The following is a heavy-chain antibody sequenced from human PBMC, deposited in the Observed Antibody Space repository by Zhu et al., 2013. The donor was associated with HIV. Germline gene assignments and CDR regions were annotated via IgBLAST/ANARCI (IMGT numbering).Heavy chain of an antibody. J-gene: IGHJ4*02. CDR1: GGTFSSYT. V-gene: IGHV1-69*08. CDR3: ARDAPGYSSSWYLY. Sequence: QVQLVQSGAEVKKPGSSVKVSCKASGGTFSSYTISWVRQAPGQGLEWMGRIIPILGIANYAQKFQGRVTITADKSTSTAYMELRSLRSDDTAVYYCARDAPGYSSSWYLYWGQGTLVTVSS. D-gene: IGHD6-13*01. CDR2: IIPILGIA.